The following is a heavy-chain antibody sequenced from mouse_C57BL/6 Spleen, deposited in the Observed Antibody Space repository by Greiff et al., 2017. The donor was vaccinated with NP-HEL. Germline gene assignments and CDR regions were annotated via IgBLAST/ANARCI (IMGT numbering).Heavy chain of an antibody. CDR1: GFSLTSYG. V-gene: IGHV2-6-1*01. Sequence: VQGVESGPGLVAPSQSLSITCTVSGFSLTSYGVHWVRQPPGKGLEWLVVIWSDGSTTYNSALKSRLSISKDNSKSQVFLKMNSLQTDDTAMYYCARHARDGYYAMDYWGQGTSVTVSS. CDR2: IWSDGST. J-gene: IGHJ4*01. D-gene: IGHD2-3*01. CDR3: ARHARDGYYAMDY.